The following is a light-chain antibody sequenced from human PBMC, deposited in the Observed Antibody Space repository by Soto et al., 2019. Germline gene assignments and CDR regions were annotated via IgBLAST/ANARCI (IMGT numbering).Light chain of an antibody. Sequence: DIQMTQSPSSLSASVGDRVTITCRASQGISNYLAWYQQQPGKVPKLLIYVASTLQSGVPSRFSGSVSGTDFTLTISSLQPEAVAPYYCQKYNSAPWTFGQGTKVEIK. CDR3: QKYNSAPWT. CDR2: VAS. J-gene: IGKJ1*01. CDR1: QGISNY. V-gene: IGKV1-27*01.